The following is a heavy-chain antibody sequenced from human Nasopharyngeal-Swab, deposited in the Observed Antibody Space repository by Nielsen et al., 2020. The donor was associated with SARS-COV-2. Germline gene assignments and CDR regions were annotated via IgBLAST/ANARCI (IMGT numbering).Heavy chain of an antibody. Sequence: GESLKISCAASGFTFSSYGMHWVRQAPGKGLEWVAVISYDGSNKYYADSVKGRFTISRDNSKNTLYLQMNSLRAEDTAVYYCAREGVGGWNYEVLWFGDFFYYVDVWGKGTTVTVSS. V-gene: IGHV3-30*03. D-gene: IGHD3-10*01. J-gene: IGHJ6*03. CDR3: AREGVGGWNYEVLWFGDFFYYVDV. CDR1: GFTFSSYG. CDR2: ISYDGSNK.